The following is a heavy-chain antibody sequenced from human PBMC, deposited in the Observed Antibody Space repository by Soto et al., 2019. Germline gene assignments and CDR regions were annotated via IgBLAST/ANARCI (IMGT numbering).Heavy chain of an antibody. D-gene: IGHD3-3*01. V-gene: IGHV1-18*04. CDR3: ARDAGTALRFLEWKSIYYGMDV. J-gene: IGHJ6*02. Sequence: GASVKVSCKASGYTFTDYYIHWVRQTAGQGLEWMGWMEPSTGRTGYAQKLQGRVTMTTDTSTSTAYMELRSLRSDDTAVYYCARDAGTALRFLEWKSIYYGMDVWGQGTTVTVSS. CDR2: MEPSTGRT. CDR1: GYTFTDYY.